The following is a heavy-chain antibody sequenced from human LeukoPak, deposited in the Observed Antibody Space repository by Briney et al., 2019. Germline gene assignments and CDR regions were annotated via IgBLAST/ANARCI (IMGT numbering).Heavy chain of an antibody. Sequence: GGSLRLSCAVSGVTVGNNYMNWVRQAPGKGLEWVSLIYSGGGTHYADSVKGRFTISRDNSKNTLYLQMNSLRVDDTAVFYCARDPPAVAANTYGWGQGTLVTVSS. V-gene: IGHV3-66*01. CDR2: IYSGGGT. CDR1: GVTVGNNY. CDR3: ARDPPAVAANTYG. J-gene: IGHJ4*02. D-gene: IGHD6-6*01.